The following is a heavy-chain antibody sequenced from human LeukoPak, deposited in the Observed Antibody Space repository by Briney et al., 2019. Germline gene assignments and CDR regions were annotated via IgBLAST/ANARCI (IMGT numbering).Heavy chain of an antibody. CDR2: IYWDDDK. D-gene: IGHD3-3*01. CDR1: GFSLTTSGVG. Sequence: KESGPTLVKPTQTLTLTSTFSGFSLTTSGVGVGWIRQPPGRALEWLALIYWDDDKRYSPSLKSRLIITKDTSKNQVVLTMTNMDPVDTATYYCAQWRRNWFDPWGQGTLVTVSS. J-gene: IGHJ5*02. V-gene: IGHV2-5*02. CDR3: AQWRRNWFDP.